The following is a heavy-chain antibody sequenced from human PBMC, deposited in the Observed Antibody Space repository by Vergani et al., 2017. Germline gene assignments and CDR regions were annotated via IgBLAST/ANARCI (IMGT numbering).Heavy chain of an antibody. D-gene: IGHD1-26*01. CDR2: IYYSGST. V-gene: IGHV4-59*01. Sequence: QVQLQESGPGLVKPSETLSLTCTVSGGSISSYYWSWIRQPPGKGLEWIGYIYYSGSTNYNPSLKSRVTISVDTSKNQFSLKLSSVTAADTAVYYCARGAWEEGGDYFDYWGQGTLVTVSS. CDR1: GGSISSYY. J-gene: IGHJ4*02. CDR3: ARGAWEEGGDYFDY.